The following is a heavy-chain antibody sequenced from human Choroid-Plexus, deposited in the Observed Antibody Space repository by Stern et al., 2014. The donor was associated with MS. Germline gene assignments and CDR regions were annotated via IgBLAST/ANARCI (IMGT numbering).Heavy chain of an antibody. Sequence: QLVQSGAEVKKPGASVKVSCKASGYSFTGYYIHWVRRAPGQGLEWMGRIDPKSGGANYAQRFQGGVTLTRDTSISTTYMELSSLRSDDTAIYYCARQYCSGGKCHSSAYNYNGMDVWGQGTTVTVSS. J-gene: IGHJ6*02. CDR1: GYSFTGYY. CDR3: ARQYCSGGKCHSSAYNYNGMDV. V-gene: IGHV1-2*06. CDR2: IDPKSGGA. D-gene: IGHD2-15*01.